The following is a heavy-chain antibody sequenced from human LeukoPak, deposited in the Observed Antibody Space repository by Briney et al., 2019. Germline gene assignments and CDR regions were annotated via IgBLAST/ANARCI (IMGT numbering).Heavy chain of an antibody. CDR3: AVDSYGYGFFDY. CDR1: GYTLTELS. V-gene: IGHV1-24*01. CDR2: FDPEDGET. Sequence: ASVKVSCKVSGYTLTELSMHWVRQAPGKGLEWMGGFDPEDGETIYAQKFRGRVTMTEDTSTDTAYMELSSLRSEDTAVYYCAVDSYGYGFFDYWGQGTLVTVSS. J-gene: IGHJ4*02. D-gene: IGHD5-18*01.